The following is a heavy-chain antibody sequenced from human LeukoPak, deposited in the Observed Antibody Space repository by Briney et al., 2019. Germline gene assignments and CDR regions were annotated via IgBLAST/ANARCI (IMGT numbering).Heavy chain of an antibody. D-gene: IGHD2-8*01. Sequence: PSETLSLTCAVYGGSFSGYYWSWIRQPPGKGLEWIGEINHSGSTNYNSSLKSRVTISVDTSKNQFSLKLSSVTAADTAVYYCARHAIGGAQDFDYWGQGTLVTVSS. V-gene: IGHV4-34*01. CDR1: GGSFSGYY. CDR2: INHSGST. J-gene: IGHJ4*02. CDR3: ARHAIGGAQDFDY.